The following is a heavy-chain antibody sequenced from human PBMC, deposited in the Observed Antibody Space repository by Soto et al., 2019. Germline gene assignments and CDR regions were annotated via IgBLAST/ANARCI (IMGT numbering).Heavy chain of an antibody. CDR3: PIAYSRANALGGVFTDDYDY. CDR2: IKHSGTT. J-gene: IGHJ4*02. CDR1: GGSFSGYY. Sequence: SEMMSLPCAVGGGSFSGYYWSWISQPPGKGTEWCGEIKHSGTTNNNPSLKSRVTISVDTSTNQFSLKLSSATAADTAVDYCPIAYSRANALGGVFTDDYDYCGQGTGVTVTS. V-gene: IGHV4-34*01. D-gene: IGHD3-10*01.